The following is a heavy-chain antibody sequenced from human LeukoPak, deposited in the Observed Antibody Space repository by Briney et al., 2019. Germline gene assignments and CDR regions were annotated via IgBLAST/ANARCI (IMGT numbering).Heavy chain of an antibody. J-gene: IGHJ4*02. Sequence: PSETLSLTCTVSGGSISSYYWSWIRQPPGKGLEWIGYIYYSGSTNYNPSLKSRVTISVDTSKNQFSLKLSSVTAADTAVYYCARVGRASSGFYYFDYWGQGTLVTVSS. V-gene: IGHV4-59*01. CDR3: ARVGRASSGFYYFDY. CDR2: IYYSGST. CDR1: GGSISSYY. D-gene: IGHD3-22*01.